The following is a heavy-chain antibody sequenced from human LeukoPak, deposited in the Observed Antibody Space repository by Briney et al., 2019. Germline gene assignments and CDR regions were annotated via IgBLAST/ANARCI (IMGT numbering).Heavy chain of an antibody. D-gene: IGHD5-12*01. Sequence: SETLSLTCAVYGGPFSGYYWSWIRQPPGKGLEWIGEINHVGSTKYNPSLKSRVTISVDTSRKRFSLGLSSVAAADTAIYYCARPAYGYSGYDSYYYYMDVWGKGTTVTVSS. V-gene: IGHV4-34*01. CDR1: GGPFSGYY. J-gene: IGHJ6*03. CDR3: ARPAYGYSGYDSYYYYMDV. CDR2: INHVGST.